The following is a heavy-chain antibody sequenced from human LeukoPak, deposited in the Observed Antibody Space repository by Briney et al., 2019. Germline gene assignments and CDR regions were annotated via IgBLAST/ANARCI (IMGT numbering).Heavy chain of an antibody. CDR2: IYTSGST. D-gene: IGHD3-22*01. CDR3: ARDGTYYYDSSGPPTNFDI. V-gene: IGHV4-61*02. CDR1: GGSISSGSYY. J-gene: IGHJ3*02. Sequence: SETLSLTCTVSGGSISSGSYYWNWIRQPAGKGLEWIGRIYTSGSTNYNPSLKSRVTISVDTSKNQFSLKLSSVTAADTAVYYCARDGTYYYDSSGPPTNFDIWGQGTMVTVSS.